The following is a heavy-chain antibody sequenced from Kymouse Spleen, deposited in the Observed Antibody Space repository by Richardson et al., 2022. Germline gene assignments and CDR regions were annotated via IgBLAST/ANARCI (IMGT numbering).Heavy chain of an antibody. CDR1: GGSFSGYY. CDR2: INHSGST. Sequence: QVQLQQWGAGLLKPSETLSLTCAVYGGSFSGYYWSWIRQPPGKGLEWIGEINHSGSTNYNPSLKSRVTISVDTSKNQFSLKLSSVTAADTAVYYCAREGSSPCTGFDPWGQGTLVTVSS. J-gene: IGHJ5*02. CDR3: AREGSSPCTGFDP. D-gene: IGHD6-6*01. V-gene: IGHV4-34*01.